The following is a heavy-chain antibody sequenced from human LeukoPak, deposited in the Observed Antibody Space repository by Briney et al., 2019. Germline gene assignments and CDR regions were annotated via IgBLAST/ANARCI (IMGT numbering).Heavy chain of an antibody. CDR2: ISSSGSTI. V-gene: IGHV3-48*03. CDR3: ARDRGSGWEVHPDY. Sequence: GGSLRLSCAASGFTFSSYEMNWVRQAPGKGLEWVSYISSSGSTIYYADSVKGRFTISRDNAKNSLYLQMNSLRAEDTAVYYCARDRGSGWEVHPDYWGQGTLVTVTS. CDR1: GFTFSSYE. D-gene: IGHD6-19*01. J-gene: IGHJ4*02.